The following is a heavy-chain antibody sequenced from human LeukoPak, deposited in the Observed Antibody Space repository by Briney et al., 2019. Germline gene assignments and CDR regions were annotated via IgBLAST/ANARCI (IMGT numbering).Heavy chain of an antibody. CDR3: ARAGVENYDFWSGYYPFDY. CDR2: TYYRSKWYN. Sequence: SQTLSLTCAISGDSVSSNSAAWNWIRQSPSRGLEWLGRTYYRSKWYNDYAVSVKSRITINPDTSKNQFSLKLSSVTAADTAVYYCARAGVENYDFWSGYYPFDYWGQGTLVTVSS. J-gene: IGHJ4*02. D-gene: IGHD3-3*01. CDR1: GDSVSSNSAA. V-gene: IGHV6-1*01.